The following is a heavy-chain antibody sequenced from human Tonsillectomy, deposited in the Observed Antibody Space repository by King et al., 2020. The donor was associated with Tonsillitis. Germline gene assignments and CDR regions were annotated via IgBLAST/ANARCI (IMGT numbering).Heavy chain of an antibody. Sequence: VQLVESGGRVVQPGRSLRLSCAASGFNFSNYAMHWVRQAPGKGLEWVALVSFDGNTKYYTDSVKGRFTISRDNSKNTLYLQMNRLRREDTTVYFCASGAAFGHTTLLTHFDDSGQGSLGTVSA. D-gene: IGHD3-16*01. CDR2: VSFDGNTK. J-gene: IGHJ4*02. CDR1: GFNFSNYA. V-gene: IGHV3-30-3*01. CDR3: ASGAAFGHTTLLTHFDD.